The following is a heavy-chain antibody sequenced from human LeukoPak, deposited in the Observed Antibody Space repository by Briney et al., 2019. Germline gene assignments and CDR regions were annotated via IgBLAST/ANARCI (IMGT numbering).Heavy chain of an antibody. Sequence: ASVKVSCTASGGTFSSYAISWVRQAPGQGLEWMGWINPSNGRTGYAQKFQGRVSMTRDASITTAYMEVSSLRSDDTAVYYCARVRYCSSTTCNVGAFDIWGQGTMVIVSS. CDR3: ARVRYCSSTTCNVGAFDI. CDR1: GGTFSSYA. J-gene: IGHJ3*02. V-gene: IGHV1-8*02. D-gene: IGHD2-2*01. CDR2: INPSNGRT.